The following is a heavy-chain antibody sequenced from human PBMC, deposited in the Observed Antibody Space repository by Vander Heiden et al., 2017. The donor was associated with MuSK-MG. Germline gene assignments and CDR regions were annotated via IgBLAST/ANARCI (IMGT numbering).Heavy chain of an antibody. Sequence: VQLVESGGDVLQPGRSLRLLCAASGFPLSSYAMGWVRQAPGKGRGWVAVISYDGSNKYYADSVKGRVTISRDNSKNTLYLQMNSLRAEDTAVYYCARGKYYYDSSGYYGPDYWGQGTLVTVSS. CDR2: ISYDGSNK. CDR3: ARGKYYYDSSGYYGPDY. CDR1: GFPLSSYA. J-gene: IGHJ4*02. V-gene: IGHV3-30-3*01. D-gene: IGHD3-22*01.